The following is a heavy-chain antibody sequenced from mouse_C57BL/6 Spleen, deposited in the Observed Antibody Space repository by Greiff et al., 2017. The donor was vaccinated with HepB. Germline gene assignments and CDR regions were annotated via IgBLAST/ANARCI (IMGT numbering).Heavy chain of an antibody. D-gene: IGHD1-1*01. CDR1: GFTFSDYY. V-gene: IGHV5-16*01. Sequence: EVHLVESEGGLVQPGSSMKLSCTASGFTFSDYYMAWVRQVPEKGLEWVANINYDGSSTYYLDSLKSRFIISRDNAKNILYLQMSSLKSEDTATYYCARGPLYYGSSYNYFDYWGQGTTLTVSS. CDR3: ARGPLYYGSSYNYFDY. CDR2: INYDGSST. J-gene: IGHJ2*01.